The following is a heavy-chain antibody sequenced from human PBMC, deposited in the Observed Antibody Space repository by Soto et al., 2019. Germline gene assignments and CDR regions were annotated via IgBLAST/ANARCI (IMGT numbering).Heavy chain of an antibody. D-gene: IGHD6-13*01. CDR2: IDPSDSYT. CDR1: GYSFSSYW. V-gene: IGHV5-10-1*01. J-gene: IGHJ6*02. CDR3: TITSASGKNYYGLAV. Sequence: PGESLKISCKGSGYSFSSYWISWVRQMPGKGLEWMGRIDPSDSYTNYSPSFQGHVTISADKSISTAYLQWSSLKASDTAMYYCTITSASGKNYYGLAVSGQRTTVPVSS.